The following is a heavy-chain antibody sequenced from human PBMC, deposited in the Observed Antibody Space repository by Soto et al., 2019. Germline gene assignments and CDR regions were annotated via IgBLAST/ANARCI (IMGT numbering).Heavy chain of an antibody. V-gene: IGHV3-30*04. CDR1: RFTFSRYS. CDR3: ARVDRELRVLLNAFDI. CDR2: VSYDGNGK. D-gene: IGHD1-1*01. J-gene: IGHJ3*02. Sequence: QVQLVESGGGVVQPGRSLRLSCAASRFTFSRYSIHWVRQAPGKGLEWVAAVSYDGNGKYYADSVKGRFTISRDTSRSTVFLQMNSLSPEDTAVYYCARVDRELRVLLNAFDIWGQGTMVTVSS.